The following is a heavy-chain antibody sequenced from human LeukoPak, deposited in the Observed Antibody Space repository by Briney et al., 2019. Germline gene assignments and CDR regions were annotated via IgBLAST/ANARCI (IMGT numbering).Heavy chain of an antibody. CDR3: AKSAVTMIVVVTPLDY. V-gene: IGHV3-48*03. Sequence: GGSLRLSCAASGFTFSSYEMNWVRQAPGKGLEWVSYISSSGSTIYYADSVKGRFTISRDNAKNTLYLQMNSLRAEDTAVYYCAKSAVTMIVVVTPLDYWGQGTLVTVSS. CDR1: GFTFSSYE. D-gene: IGHD3-22*01. CDR2: ISSSGSTI. J-gene: IGHJ4*02.